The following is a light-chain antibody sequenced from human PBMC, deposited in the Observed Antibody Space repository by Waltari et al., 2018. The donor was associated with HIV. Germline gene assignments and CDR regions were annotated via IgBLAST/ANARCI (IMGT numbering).Light chain of an antibody. Sequence: QSALTQPPSASGPPGQSVTISCTGTPSDLGRYDFVSWYQLQPDKVPTLFISEVTKRPSGVPVRFSGSKSDNTASLTVSGLQTDDEADYYCSSYAANNSFVLFGGGTRLTVL. J-gene: IGLJ2*01. CDR1: PSDLGRYDF. CDR3: SSYAANNSFVL. V-gene: IGLV2-8*01. CDR2: EVT.